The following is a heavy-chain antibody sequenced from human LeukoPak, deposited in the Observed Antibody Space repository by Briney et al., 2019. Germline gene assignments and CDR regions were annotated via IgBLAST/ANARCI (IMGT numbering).Heavy chain of an antibody. CDR3: AKDSSLGYYGSGSYYNQ. Sequence: GGSLRLSCAASGFTFDDYAMHWVRQAPGKGLEWVSGISWNSGSIGYADSVKGRFTISRDNAKNSLYLQMDSLRAEDTALYYCAKDSSLGYYGSGSYYNQWGQGTLVTVSS. D-gene: IGHD3-10*01. V-gene: IGHV3-9*01. CDR2: ISWNSGSI. CDR1: GFTFDDYA. J-gene: IGHJ4*02.